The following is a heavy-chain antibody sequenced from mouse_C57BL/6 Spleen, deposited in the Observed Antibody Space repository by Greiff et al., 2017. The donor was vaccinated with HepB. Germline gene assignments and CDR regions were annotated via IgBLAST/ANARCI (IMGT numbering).Heavy chain of an antibody. CDR3: ARNPLAYYSKRDAMDY. Sequence: QVQLQQSGAELARPGASVKLSCKASGYTFTSYGISWVKQRTGQGLEWIGEIYPRSGNTYYNEKFKGKATLTADKSSSTAYMELRSLTSDDSAVYFCARNPLAYYSKRDAMDYWGQGTSVTVSS. CDR2: IYPRSGNT. V-gene: IGHV1-81*01. D-gene: IGHD2-5*01. CDR1: GYTFTSYG. J-gene: IGHJ4*01.